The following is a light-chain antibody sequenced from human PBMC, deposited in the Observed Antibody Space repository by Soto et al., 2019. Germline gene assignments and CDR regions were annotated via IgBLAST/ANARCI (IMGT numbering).Light chain of an antibody. V-gene: IGKV1-12*02. Sequence: DIQMTQSPSSVSASVGDRVTITCRASQDIHTWLAWYQQKPGKAPNLLIYGASTLQSGVPSRFSASGSGRDFTLPIGSLQPEDFATYYCQQANSFPFAFGPGTKVDFK. J-gene: IGKJ3*01. CDR3: QQANSFPFA. CDR1: QDIHTW. CDR2: GAS.